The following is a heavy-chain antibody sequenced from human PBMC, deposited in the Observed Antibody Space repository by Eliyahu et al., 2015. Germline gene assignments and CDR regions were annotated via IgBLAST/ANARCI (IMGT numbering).Heavy chain of an antibody. D-gene: IGHD4-17*01. CDR1: GGXISSYY. CDR2: IYYSGST. Sequence: QVQLQESGPGLVKPSETLSLTCTVSGGXISSYYWSWIRQPPGKGLEWIGYIYYSGSTNYNPSLKSRVTISVDTSKNQFSLKLSSVTAADTAVYYCARVPGGALDAFDIWGQGTMVTVSS. J-gene: IGHJ3*02. CDR3: ARVPGGALDAFDI. V-gene: IGHV4-59*01.